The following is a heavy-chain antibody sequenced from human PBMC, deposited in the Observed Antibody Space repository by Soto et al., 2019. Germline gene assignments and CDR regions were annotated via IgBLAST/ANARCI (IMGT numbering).Heavy chain of an antibody. CDR2: ISYDGSNK. V-gene: IGHV3-30-3*01. D-gene: IGHD6-19*01. Sequence: QVQLVESGGGVVQPGRSLRLSCAASGFTFSSYAMHWVRQAPGKGLEWVAVISYDGSNKYYADSVKGRFTTSRDNSKNTLYLQMNSLRAEDTAVYYCARPPSRVLMAVAGILDYWGQGTLVTVSS. CDR3: ARPPSRVLMAVAGILDY. J-gene: IGHJ4*02. CDR1: GFTFSSYA.